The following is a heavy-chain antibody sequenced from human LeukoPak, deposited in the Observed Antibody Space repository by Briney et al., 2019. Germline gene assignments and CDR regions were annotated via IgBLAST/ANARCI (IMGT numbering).Heavy chain of an antibody. Sequence: SETLSLTCTVSGGSINGYYWSWIRQPAGKGLEWIGRIYTTGSTSGSTSYHPSLKSRVTMSLDTSKNQFSLKLSSVTAADTAVYYCARDRSSTGPRKFDYWGQGTLLTVSS. CDR1: GGSINGYY. V-gene: IGHV4-4*07. J-gene: IGHJ4*02. D-gene: IGHD4-17*01. CDR2: IYTTGSTSGST. CDR3: ARDRSSTGPRKFDY.